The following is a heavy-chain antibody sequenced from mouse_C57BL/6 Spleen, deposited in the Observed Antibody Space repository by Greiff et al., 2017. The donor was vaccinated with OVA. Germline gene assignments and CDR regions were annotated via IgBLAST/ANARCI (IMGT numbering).Heavy chain of an antibody. CDR2: ISSGGDYI. V-gene: IGHV5-9-1*02. Sequence: DVKLVESGEGLVKPGGSMERGWSASLFTFSSYAMSWVRQTPEKRLEWVAYISSGGDYIYYADTVKGRFTISRDNARNTLYLQMSSLKSEDTAMYYCTREGPQLGRKGSYAMDYWGQGTSVTVSS. D-gene: IGHD4-1*02. CDR3: TREGPQLGRKGSYAMDY. CDR1: LFTFSSYA. J-gene: IGHJ4*01.